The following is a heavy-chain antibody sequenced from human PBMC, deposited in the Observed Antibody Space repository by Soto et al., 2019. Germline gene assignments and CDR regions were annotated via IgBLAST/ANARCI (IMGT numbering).Heavy chain of an antibody. Sequence: PSETLSLTCTVSGGSISSYYWSWIRQPPGKGLEWIGYIYYSGSTNYNPSLKSRVTISLDTSKNQFSLRLTSVTSADTAVYYCARGGSYGDFFDYWGQGAQVTVSS. D-gene: IGHD4-17*01. CDR1: GGSISSYY. CDR2: IYYSGST. CDR3: ARGGSYGDFFDY. V-gene: IGHV4-59*01. J-gene: IGHJ4*02.